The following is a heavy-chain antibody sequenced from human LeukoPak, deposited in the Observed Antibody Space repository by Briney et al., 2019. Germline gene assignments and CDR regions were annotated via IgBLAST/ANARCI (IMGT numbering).Heavy chain of an antibody. Sequence: ASVKVSCKVSGYRLTELPMHWVRQAPGKGLEWMGGFDPEDGEAIYAQKFQGRVTMTEDTSTDTVHMELSSLRFEDTAVYYCVTIPEDSGVDYWGQGTLVIVSS. CDR3: VTIPEDSGVDY. CDR2: FDPEDGEA. CDR1: GYRLTELP. V-gene: IGHV1-24*01. D-gene: IGHD3-10*01. J-gene: IGHJ4*02.